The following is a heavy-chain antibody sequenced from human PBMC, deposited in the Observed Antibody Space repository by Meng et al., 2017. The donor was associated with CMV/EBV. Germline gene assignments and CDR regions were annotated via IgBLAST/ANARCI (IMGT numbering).Heavy chain of an antibody. CDR1: GGYY. Sequence: GGYYWSWIRQHPEKSLEWTGYIYYSGNTYYNPSLKSRVTISVDTSKDQFSLRLISVTAADTAVYYCARTGHPDYYDSTSYYTEYFQYWGQGSLVTVSS. V-gene: IGHV4-31*02. CDR3: ARTGHPDYYDSTSYYTEYFQY. J-gene: IGHJ1*01. CDR2: IYYSGNT. D-gene: IGHD3-22*01.